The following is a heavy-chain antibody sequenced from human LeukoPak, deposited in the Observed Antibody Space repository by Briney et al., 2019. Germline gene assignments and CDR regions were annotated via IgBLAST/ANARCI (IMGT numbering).Heavy chain of an antibody. CDR3: VREEYGQHYFDY. Sequence: PGGSLRLSCAASEFTFSSYSMNWVRQAPGKGLEWVAVISYTGSNKYYADSVKGRFTISRDNSKDTLYLQMNSLRAEDTAVYYCVREEYGQHYFDYWGQGTLVTVSS. D-gene: IGHD2/OR15-2a*01. V-gene: IGHV3-30*03. J-gene: IGHJ4*02. CDR2: ISYTGSNK. CDR1: EFTFSSYS.